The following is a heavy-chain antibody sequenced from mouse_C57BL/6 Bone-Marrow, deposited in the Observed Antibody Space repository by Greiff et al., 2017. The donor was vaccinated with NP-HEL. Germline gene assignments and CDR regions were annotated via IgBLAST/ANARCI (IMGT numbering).Heavy chain of an antibody. Sequence: EVQRVESGGGLVKPGGSLKLSCAASGFTFSSYAMSWVRQTPEKRLEWVATISDGGSYTYYPDNVKGRFTISRDNAKNNLYLQMSHLKSEDTAMYYCARDNYGSSVYYAMDYWGQGTSVTVSS. D-gene: IGHD1-1*01. J-gene: IGHJ4*01. CDR3: ARDNYGSSVYYAMDY. CDR1: GFTFSSYA. V-gene: IGHV5-4*01. CDR2: ISDGGSYT.